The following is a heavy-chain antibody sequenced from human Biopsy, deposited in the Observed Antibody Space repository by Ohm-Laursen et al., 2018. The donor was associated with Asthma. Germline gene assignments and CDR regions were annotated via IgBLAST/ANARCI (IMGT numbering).Heavy chain of an antibody. D-gene: IGHD3-10*01. CDR3: ARGPNYHGSGRAPIGMDV. CDR2: IYYTGSD. CDR1: GGSISSYY. J-gene: IGHJ6*02. Sequence: SDTLSLTCPVSGGSISSYYWSWIRQPPGKGLEWLGYIYYTGSDNYNPSLKSRVTISVDTSKNQFSLRLNSVTAADTAVYYCARGPNYHGSGRAPIGMDVWGQGTTVAVSS. V-gene: IGHV4-59*07.